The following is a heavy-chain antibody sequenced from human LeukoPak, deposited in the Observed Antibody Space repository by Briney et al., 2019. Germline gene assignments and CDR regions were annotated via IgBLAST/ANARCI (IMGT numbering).Heavy chain of an antibody. D-gene: IGHD3-3*01. V-gene: IGHV3-30*04. CDR1: GFTFSSYA. CDR2: ISYDGSNK. Sequence: PGRSLRLSCAASGFTFSSYAMHWVRQAPGKGLEWVAVISYDGSNKYYADSVKGRFTISRDNSKNTLYLQMNSLRAEDTAVYYCARDPRRITIFGVVIPPGEGYYYYMDVWGKGTTVTVSS. J-gene: IGHJ6*03. CDR3: ARDPRRITIFGVVIPPGEGYYYYMDV.